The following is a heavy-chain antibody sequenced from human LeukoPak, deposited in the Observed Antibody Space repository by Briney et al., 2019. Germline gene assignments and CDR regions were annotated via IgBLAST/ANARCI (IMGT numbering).Heavy chain of an antibody. V-gene: IGHV3-30*02. J-gene: IGHJ3*02. D-gene: IGHD2-2*01. CDR1: GFTFSSYG. Sequence: PGGSLRLSCAASGFTFSSYGMHWVRQAPGKGLEWVAFIRYDGSNKYYADSVKGRFTISRDNSKNTLYLQMNSLRAEDTAVYYCANLGKQDIVVVPAAISDAFDIWGQGTMVTVSS. CDR3: ANLGKQDIVVVPAAISDAFDI. CDR2: IRYDGSNK.